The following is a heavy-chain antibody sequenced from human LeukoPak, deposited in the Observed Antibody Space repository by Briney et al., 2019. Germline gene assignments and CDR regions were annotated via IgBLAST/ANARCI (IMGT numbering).Heavy chain of an antibody. CDR1: GFTFDDYA. V-gene: IGHV3-43D*03. CDR3: AKDPLLSKMGSSLGEFDY. CDR2: ISWDGGST. D-gene: IGHD6-13*01. Sequence: SGGSLRLSCAASGFTFDDYAMHWVRQAPGKGLEWVSLISWDGGSTYYADSVKGRFTISRDNSKNTLYLQMNSLRAEDTAVYYCAKDPLLSKMGSSLGEFDYWGQGTLVTVSS. J-gene: IGHJ4*02.